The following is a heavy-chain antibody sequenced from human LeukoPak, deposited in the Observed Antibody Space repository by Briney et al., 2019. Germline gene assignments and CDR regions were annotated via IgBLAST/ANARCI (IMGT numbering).Heavy chain of an antibody. CDR1: GGSINNYY. CDR3: ARSSSGRTPPGY. D-gene: IGHD3-22*01. Sequence: PSETLSLTCTVSGGSINNYYWSWIRQSPGKGLEWIGYIYYSGGSGSTNYNPSFKSRVTISVDMSKNQFSLKLNSVAAADTAVYYRARSSSGRTPPGYWGQGTLVTVSS. J-gene: IGHJ4*02. V-gene: IGHV4-59*01. CDR2: IYYSGGSGST.